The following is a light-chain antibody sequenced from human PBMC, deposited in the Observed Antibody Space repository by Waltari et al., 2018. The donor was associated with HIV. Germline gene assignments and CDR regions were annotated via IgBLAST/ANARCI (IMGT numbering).Light chain of an antibody. Sequence: QSALTQPAAVSGPPGQPLPLPSTGTRLHVGALNNVPWYQQHPGKAPKFIIYDVNNRPSGVSNRFSGSKSGNTASLTISGLQAEDEADYYCSSYTSSHTQVFGSGTKVTVL. CDR2: DVN. CDR1: RLHVGALNN. CDR3: SSYTSSHTQV. J-gene: IGLJ1*01. V-gene: IGLV2-14*03.